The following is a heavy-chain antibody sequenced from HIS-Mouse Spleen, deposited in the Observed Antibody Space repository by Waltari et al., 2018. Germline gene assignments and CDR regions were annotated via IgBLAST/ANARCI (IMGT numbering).Heavy chain of an antibody. Sequence: QVQLVQSGAEVKKPGASVKVSCKASGYTFTSYDINWVRQATGQGLEWMGWMNPNSGNTGYAQKFQGRVTMTRNTSISTAYMELSSLRSEDTAVYYCARGERYYDSSGYYLFDYWGQGTLVTVSS. CDR2: MNPNSGNT. J-gene: IGHJ4*02. CDR3: ARGERYYDSSGYYLFDY. CDR1: GYTFTSYD. D-gene: IGHD3-22*01. V-gene: IGHV1-8*01.